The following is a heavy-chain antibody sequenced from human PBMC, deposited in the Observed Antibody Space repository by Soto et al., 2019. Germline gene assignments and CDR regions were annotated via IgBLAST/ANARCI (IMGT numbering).Heavy chain of an antibody. Sequence: PSETLSLTCTVSGGSISSYYWSWIRQPPGKGLEWIGYIYYSGSTNYNPSLKSRVTIQVDTSKNKFSLKLSSVPASDTALFFFARGSSKGLAQDPFDYWGQGTLVTVAS. J-gene: IGHJ4*02. CDR3: ARGSSKGLAQDPFDY. V-gene: IGHV4-59*01. CDR2: IYYSGST. D-gene: IGHD1-26*01. CDR1: GGSISSYY.